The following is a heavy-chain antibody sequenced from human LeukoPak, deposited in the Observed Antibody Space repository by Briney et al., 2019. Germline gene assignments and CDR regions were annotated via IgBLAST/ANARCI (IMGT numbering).Heavy chain of an antibody. Sequence: SETLSLTCTVSGGSISTYYWNWIRQPPGKGLEWIGYIYHSGSTNYNPSLQSRVTISVDTSKNQFSLNLNSVTAADTAVYYCAREAESLGLATDYWGQGILVTVSS. V-gene: IGHV4-59*01. CDR3: AREAESLGLATDY. J-gene: IGHJ4*02. CDR2: IYHSGST. D-gene: IGHD6-19*01. CDR1: GGSISTYY.